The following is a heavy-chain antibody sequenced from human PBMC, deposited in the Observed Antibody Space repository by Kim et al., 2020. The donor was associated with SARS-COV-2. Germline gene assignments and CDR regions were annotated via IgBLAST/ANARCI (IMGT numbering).Heavy chain of an antibody. Sequence: GGSLRLSCAASGFTSTKVWLSWVRQAPGKGLEWVGRIRSKADGGTADYAAPVKGRFTISRDDSKNTLYLQMNGLRAEDTAFYHCTTDYERIGGLCDGETCYPASLWGQGTLVTVSS. V-gene: IGHV3-15*01. CDR3: TTDYERIGGLCDGETCYPASL. D-gene: IGHD2-21*01. CDR2: IRSKADGGTA. CDR1: GFTSTKVW. J-gene: IGHJ4*02.